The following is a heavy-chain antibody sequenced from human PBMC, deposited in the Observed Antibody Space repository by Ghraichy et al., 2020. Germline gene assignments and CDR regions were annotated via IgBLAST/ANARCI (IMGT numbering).Heavy chain of an antibody. CDR1: GFTFSRYW. V-gene: IGHV3-7*03. CDR3: ARSSPYYEGSGYAFDI. J-gene: IGHJ3*02. CDR2: INQDGREK. D-gene: IGHD3-22*01. Sequence: GGSLRLSCVASGFTFSRYWMNWVRQAPGKGLEWVANINQDGREKYYLHSGKGRFTISRDNAKNLMYLQMNSLRAEDTAVYYCARSSPYYEGSGYAFDIWGQGSLVTVSS.